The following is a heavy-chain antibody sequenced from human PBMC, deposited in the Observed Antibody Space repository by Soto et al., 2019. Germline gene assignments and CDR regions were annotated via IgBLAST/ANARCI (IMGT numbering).Heavy chain of an antibody. CDR2: IDPSDSYT. V-gene: IGHV5-10-1*01. CDR3: ARLAMVRGVPTYSMDV. D-gene: IGHD3-10*01. Sequence: PGESLKISCKGSGYSFTSYWISWVRQMPGKGLEWMGRIDPSDSYTNYSPSFQGHVTISADKSISTAYLQWSSLKASDTAMYYCARLAMVRGVPTYSMDVWGQGTTVTV. J-gene: IGHJ6*02. CDR1: GYSFTSYW.